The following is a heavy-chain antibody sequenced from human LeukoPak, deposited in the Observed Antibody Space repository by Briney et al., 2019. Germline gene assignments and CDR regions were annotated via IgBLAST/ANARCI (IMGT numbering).Heavy chain of an antibody. CDR2: ISGSGGST. Sequence: GGSLRLSCAASGFTFSSYAMSWVRQAPGKGLEWVSAISGSGGSTYYADSVKGRFTISRDNSKNTLYLQMNSLRAEDTAVYYCARDTLRTVVPAAMDYWGQGTLVTVSS. V-gene: IGHV3-23*01. CDR1: GFTFSSYA. J-gene: IGHJ4*02. CDR3: ARDTLRTVVPAAMDY. D-gene: IGHD2-2*01.